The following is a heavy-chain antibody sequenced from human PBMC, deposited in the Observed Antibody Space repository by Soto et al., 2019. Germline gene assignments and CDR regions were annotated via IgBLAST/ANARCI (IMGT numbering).Heavy chain of an antibody. D-gene: IGHD3-16*02. CDR2: VFYSGTT. V-gene: IGHV4-31*03. CDR3: ARTTTYYDYIWGSYRPKDFDF. CDR1: GDSFSSGGYY. J-gene: IGHJ4*02. Sequence: QVLQQESGPGLVKPSQTLSLTCTVSGDSFSSGGYYWSWIRQHPGKGLEWIGYVFYSGTTYYSPSLKSRVSISVDTSKNQSSLSLSSVTAADTAVYYCARTTTYYDYIWGSYRPKDFDFWGQGTLVTVSS.